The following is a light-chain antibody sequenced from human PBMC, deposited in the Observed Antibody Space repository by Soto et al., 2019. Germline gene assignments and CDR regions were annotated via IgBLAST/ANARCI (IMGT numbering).Light chain of an antibody. V-gene: IGKV1-6*01. Sequence: AIQVTQSPSSLSASVGDRVTITCQSSQGIRSALGWYQQKPGKVPKLLIYAASTLQSGVPSRFSGSGSGRDFTLTISSLQPEDFATYYCLLDYAYFWAFGQGTKVDIK. CDR3: LLDYAYFWA. CDR2: AAS. J-gene: IGKJ1*01. CDR1: QGIRSA.